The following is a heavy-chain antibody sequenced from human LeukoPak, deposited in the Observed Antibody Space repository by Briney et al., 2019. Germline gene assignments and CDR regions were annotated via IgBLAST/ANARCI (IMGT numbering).Heavy chain of an antibody. Sequence: GGSLRLSCAASGFTFSSHGMNWVRQAPGKGLEFVSAISKNGRNTYYGNSMKGRFTISRDISKNTLYLQMGSLRPEDMAVYYCARVDSGSARASWGQGILVTVSS. CDR2: ISKNGRNT. CDR3: ARVDSGSARAS. D-gene: IGHD6-19*01. V-gene: IGHV3-64*01. J-gene: IGHJ1*01. CDR1: GFTFSSHG.